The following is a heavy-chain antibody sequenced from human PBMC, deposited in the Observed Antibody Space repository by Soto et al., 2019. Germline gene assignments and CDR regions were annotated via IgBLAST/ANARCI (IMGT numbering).Heavy chain of an antibody. V-gene: IGHV3-33*01. J-gene: IGHJ2*01. CDR3: AREWYNGNYGPWYFDL. CDR2: IWYDGSNK. D-gene: IGHD1-7*01. CDR1: GFTFSSYG. Sequence: QVQLVESGGGVVQPGRSLRLSCAASGFTFSSYGMHWVRQAPGKGLEWVAVIWYDGSNKYYADSVKGRFTISRDNSKNTLYLQMNSLRAEDTAVYYCAREWYNGNYGPWYFDLWGRGTLVTVSS.